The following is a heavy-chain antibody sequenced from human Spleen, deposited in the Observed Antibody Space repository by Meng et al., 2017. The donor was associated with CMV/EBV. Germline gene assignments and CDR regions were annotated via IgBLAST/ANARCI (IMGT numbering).Heavy chain of an antibody. CDR1: GGSVSSGSFY. CDR2: MYNSGST. J-gene: IGHJ4*02. Sequence: SETLSLTCTVSGGSVSSGSFYWTWIRQPPGRGLEWIGYMYNSGSTYYNPSLKSRVSISRDTSKNQFSLKLSSVTAADTAVYYCARVGCSSTSCTHFDSWGQGTLVTVSS. D-gene: IGHD2-2*01. CDR3: ARVGCSSTSCTHFDS. V-gene: IGHV4-61*01.